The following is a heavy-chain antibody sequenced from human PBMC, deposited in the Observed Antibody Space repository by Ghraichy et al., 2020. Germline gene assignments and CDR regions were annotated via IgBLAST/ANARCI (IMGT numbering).Heavy chain of an antibody. CDR3: AREYCSGGRCFFGTGGSHFDY. J-gene: IGHJ4*02. CDR1: GFTLSNYW. D-gene: IGHD2-15*01. CDR2: IKSDGSNA. Sequence: SCAASGFTLSNYWMHWLRQAPGKGLVWVSRIKSDGSNAIYADSVKGRFTISRDNAKNTLYLQMNSLRAEDTAVYYCAREYCSGGRCFFGTGGSHFDYWGQGTLVTVSS. V-gene: IGHV3-74*01.